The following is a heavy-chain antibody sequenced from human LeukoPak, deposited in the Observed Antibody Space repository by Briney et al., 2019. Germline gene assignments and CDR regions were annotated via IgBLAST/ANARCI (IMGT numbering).Heavy chain of an antibody. Sequence: PGRSLRLSCAASGFTFSSYGMHWVRQAPGKGLEWVAVIWYDGSNKYYADSVKGRFTISRDNSKNTLYLQMNSLRAEDTAVYYCARDLATVTTCWFDPWGQGTLVTVSS. CDR1: GFTFSSYG. V-gene: IGHV3-33*01. D-gene: IGHD4-17*01. CDR3: ARDLATVTTCWFDP. CDR2: IWYDGSNK. J-gene: IGHJ5*02.